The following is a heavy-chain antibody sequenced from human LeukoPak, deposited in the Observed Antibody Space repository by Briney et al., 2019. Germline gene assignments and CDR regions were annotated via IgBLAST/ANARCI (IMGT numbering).Heavy chain of an antibody. CDR1: GGTFSSYA. CDR2: IIPIFGTA. V-gene: IGHV1-69*13. Sequence: EASVKVSCKASGGTFSSYAISWVRQAPGQGLEWMGGIIPIFGTANYAQKFQGRVTITADESTSTAYMELSSLRSEDTAVYYCARGVYGDYIGWYFDLWGRGTLVTVSS. J-gene: IGHJ2*01. D-gene: IGHD4-17*01. CDR3: ARGVYGDYIGWYFDL.